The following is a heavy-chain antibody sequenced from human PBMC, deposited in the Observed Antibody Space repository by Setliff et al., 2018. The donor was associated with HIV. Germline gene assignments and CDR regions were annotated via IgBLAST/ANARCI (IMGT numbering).Heavy chain of an antibody. V-gene: IGHV4-61*09. CDR1: GASISSGSYY. J-gene: IGHJ4*02. Sequence: PSETLSLTCTVSGASISSGSYYWSWIRQPAGKGLEWIGHIYTSGGTNYNPSLKSRVIISIDTSKNQFSLKPFSVTAADTAVYYCASRRGGGFLAWPDPYFDYWGQGTLVTVSS. CDR3: ASRRGGGFLAWPDPYFDY. CDR2: IYTSGGT. D-gene: IGHD3-3*01.